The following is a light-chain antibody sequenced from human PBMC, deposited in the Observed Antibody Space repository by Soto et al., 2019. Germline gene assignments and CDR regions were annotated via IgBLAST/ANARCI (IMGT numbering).Light chain of an antibody. CDR2: GAS. CDR1: QSVRSN. Sequence: EIVMTQSPATLSVSPGERATLSYRASQSVRSNYLSWYQQKPGQAPRLLIYGASTRATGFPARFSGSGSGTEFTLTISSLQSEDFAVYYCQQYSSWPLTFGGGTKVEIK. CDR3: QQYSSWPLT. V-gene: IGKV3-15*01. J-gene: IGKJ4*01.